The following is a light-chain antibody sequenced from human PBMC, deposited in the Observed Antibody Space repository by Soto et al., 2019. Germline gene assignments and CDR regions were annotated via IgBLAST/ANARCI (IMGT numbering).Light chain of an antibody. V-gene: IGLV4-60*03. J-gene: IGLJ2*01. Sequence: QPVLTQSSSASASLGSSVKLTCTLSSGHSSYIIAWHQQQPGKAPRYLMKVEGSGSYNKGSGVPDRFSGSSSGADRYLTISNLQSEDEADYYCETWDSNTPRVFGGGTKLNVL. CDR1: SGHSSYI. CDR2: VEGSGSY. CDR3: ETWDSNTPRV.